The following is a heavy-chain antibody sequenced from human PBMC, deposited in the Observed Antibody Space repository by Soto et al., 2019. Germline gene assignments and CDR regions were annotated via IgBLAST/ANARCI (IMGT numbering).Heavy chain of an antibody. CDR3: ARRRDYDILTGYYSYAFDI. D-gene: IGHD3-9*01. V-gene: IGHV1-2*04. CDR1: GYTFTGYY. J-gene: IGHJ3*02. Sequence: GASVKVSCKASGYTFTGYYMHWVRQAPGQGLEWMGWINPNSGGTNYAQKFQGWVTMTRDTSISTAYMELSRLRSDDTAVYYCARRRDYDILTGYYSYAFDIWGQGTMVTVSS. CDR2: INPNSGGT.